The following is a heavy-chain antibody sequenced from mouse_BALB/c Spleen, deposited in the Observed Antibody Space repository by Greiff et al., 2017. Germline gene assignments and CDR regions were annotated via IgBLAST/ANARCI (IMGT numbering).Heavy chain of an antibody. CDR2: IDPTNSET. D-gene: IGHD6-5*01. Sequence: QVQLQQSGPELVRPGASVKMSCKASGYTFTSYWMHWVKQRPGQGLEWIGMIDPTNSETRLNQKFKDKATLNVDKSSNTTYMQLSSLTSEDSAVYDSAATLYYYAMDYWGQGTSVTVSS. J-gene: IGHJ4*01. CDR3: AATLYYYAMDY. CDR1: GYTFTSYW. V-gene: IGHV1-74*01.